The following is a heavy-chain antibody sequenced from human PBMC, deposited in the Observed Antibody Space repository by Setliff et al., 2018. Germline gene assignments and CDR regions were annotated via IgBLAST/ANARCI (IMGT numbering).Heavy chain of an antibody. CDR1: GFTFSSYS. CDR3: ARDYTYYDFWSGPSSDAFDI. D-gene: IGHD3-3*01. V-gene: IGHV3-48*01. CDR2: ISSSSSTI. Sequence: PGGSLRLSCAASGFTFSSYSMNWVRQAPGKGLEWVSYISSSSSTIYYADSVKGRFTISRDNAKNSLYLQMNSPRAEDTAVYYCARDYTYYDFWSGPSSDAFDIWGQGTMVTVSS. J-gene: IGHJ3*02.